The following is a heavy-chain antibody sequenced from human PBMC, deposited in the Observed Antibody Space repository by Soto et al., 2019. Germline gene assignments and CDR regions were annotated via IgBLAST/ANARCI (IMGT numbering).Heavy chain of an antibody. Sequence: QVQLVESGGGLVKPGGSLRLSCAASGFTLTDYYMNWIRRSPGKGFEWISYISGASSYTDYADSVKGRFTISRDNANNSLYLQMHNLRAEDTGLYCARGRYFDWSPLYDHWGHGTLVTVSS. D-gene: IGHD3-9*01. V-gene: IGHV3-11*06. CDR1: GFTLTDYY. J-gene: IGHJ4*01. CDR3: ARGRYFDWSPLYDH. CDR2: ISGASSYT.